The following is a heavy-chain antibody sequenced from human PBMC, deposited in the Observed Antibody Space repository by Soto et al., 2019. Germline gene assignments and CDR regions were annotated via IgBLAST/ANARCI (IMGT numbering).Heavy chain of an antibody. CDR3: AKVAKSAMDV. CDR1: GFTFNSYA. CDR2: ISGSGGTT. J-gene: IGHJ6*02. V-gene: IGHV3-23*01. Sequence: EVQLLESGGGLVQPGGSLRLSCAASGFTFNSYAMRWVRQAPGKGLEWVSTISGSGGTTYYADCVKGRFTISRDNSKNALYLQMNSLRAEDTAVYYCAKVAKSAMDVWGQGTTVTVSS.